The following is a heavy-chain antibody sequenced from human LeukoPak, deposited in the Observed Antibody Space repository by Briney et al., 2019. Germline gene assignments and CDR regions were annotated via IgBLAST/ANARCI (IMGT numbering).Heavy chain of an antibody. CDR2: ISSSSTTI. CDR1: GFTFSLYS. V-gene: IGHV3-48*01. CDR3: ARDPGLSGYYFDF. D-gene: IGHD3-22*01. J-gene: IGHJ4*02. Sequence: PGGSLRLSCAASGFTFSLYSMNWVRQAPGKGLECVSYISSSSTTISYAGSVKGRFTISRDNAKKSLYLQMNSLRAEDTAVYHCARDPGLSGYYFDFWGQGTLVTVSS.